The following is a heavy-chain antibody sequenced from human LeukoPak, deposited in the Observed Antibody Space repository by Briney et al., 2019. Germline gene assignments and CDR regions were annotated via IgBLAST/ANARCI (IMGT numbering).Heavy chain of an antibody. V-gene: IGHV4-59*01. CDR1: GASISSYY. CDR3: ARSGYREGADALDI. D-gene: IGHD5-18*01. J-gene: IGHJ3*02. CDR2: IYYSGST. Sequence: SETLSLTCTVSGASISSYYWTWIRQPPGKGLERIGYIYYSGSTNYNPSLKSRVTISVDTSKNQFSLKLSSVTAADTAVYYCARSGYREGADALDIWGLGTMVTVSS.